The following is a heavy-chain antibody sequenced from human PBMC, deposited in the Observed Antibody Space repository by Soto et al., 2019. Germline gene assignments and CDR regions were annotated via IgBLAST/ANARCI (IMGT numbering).Heavy chain of an antibody. CDR1: GFSFTGYY. CDR2: INAHSGGT. CDR3: AKDLTRQLAYWLDP. J-gene: IGHJ5*02. V-gene: IGHV1-2*02. Sequence: ASVKVSCKASGFSFTGYYIHWLRQAPGQGLEWMGWINAHSGGTEYAQKFQGRVTLTRDTSIATAYLTLTSLTSDDTALYYCAKDLTRQLAYWLDPWGQGAQVTVPQ. D-gene: IGHD6-6*01.